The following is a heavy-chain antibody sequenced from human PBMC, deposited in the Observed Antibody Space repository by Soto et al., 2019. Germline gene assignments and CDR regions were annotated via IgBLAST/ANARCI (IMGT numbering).Heavy chain of an antibody. D-gene: IGHD2-15*01. CDR2: IIPIFGTA. Sequence: QVQLVQSGAEVKKPGSSVKVSCKASGGTFSSYAISWVRQAPGQGLEWMGGIIPIFGTANYAQKFQGRVTITAAKSMTTAERGLSSQRSETTAVYYWAKPPGGRGSSCGGHVWGQGTTVTVSS. CDR1: GGTFSSYA. V-gene: IGHV1-69*14. J-gene: IGHJ6*02. CDR3: AKPPGGRGSSCGGHV.